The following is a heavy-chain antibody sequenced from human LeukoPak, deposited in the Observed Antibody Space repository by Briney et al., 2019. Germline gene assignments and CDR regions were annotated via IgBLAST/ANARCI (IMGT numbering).Heavy chain of an antibody. D-gene: IGHD6-13*01. CDR1: GFTFRSYW. J-gene: IGHJ6*02. Sequence: GGSLRLFCAASGFTFRSYWMSWVRQAPGKGLEWVANIKQDGSDKYYVDSVKGRFTISRDNAKNSLYLQMNSLRAEDTAVYYCARDSRTWYVGEEDAYGMDVWGQGTTVTVSS. CDR2: IKQDGSDK. CDR3: ARDSRTWYVGEEDAYGMDV. V-gene: IGHV3-7*01.